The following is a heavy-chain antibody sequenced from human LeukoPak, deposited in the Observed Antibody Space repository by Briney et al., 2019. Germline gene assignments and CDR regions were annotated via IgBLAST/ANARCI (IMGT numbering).Heavy chain of an antibody. CDR1: GGSFSGYY. D-gene: IGHD6-19*01. J-gene: IGHJ4*02. Sequence: SETLSLTCAVYGGSFSGYYWSWIRQPPGKGLEWIGEINHSGSTNYNPSLKSRVTTSVDTSKNQFSLKLSSVTAADTAVYYCASFSGWYNYFDYWGQGTLVTVSS. CDR2: INHSGST. CDR3: ASFSGWYNYFDY. V-gene: IGHV4-34*01.